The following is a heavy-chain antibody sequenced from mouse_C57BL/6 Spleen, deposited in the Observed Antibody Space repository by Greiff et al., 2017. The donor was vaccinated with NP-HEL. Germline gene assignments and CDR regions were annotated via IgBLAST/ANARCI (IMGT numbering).Heavy chain of an antibody. Sequence: VQLQQSGAALVRPGASVTLSCKASGYTFTDYEMHWVKQTPVHGLEWIGAIDPETGGTAYNQKFKGKAILTADKSSSTAYMELRSLTSEDSAVYYCTGSRNNSQFVDWGKGTTLTVAS. CDR3: TGSRNNSQFVD. J-gene: IGHJ2*01. CDR2: IDPETGGT. V-gene: IGHV1-15*01. D-gene: IGHD1-3*01. CDR1: GYTFTDYE.